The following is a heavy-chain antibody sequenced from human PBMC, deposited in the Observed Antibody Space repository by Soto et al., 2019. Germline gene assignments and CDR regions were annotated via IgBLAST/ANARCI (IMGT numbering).Heavy chain of an antibody. CDR1: GGSITSGNSYS. CDR2: ISQTGAT. CDR3: ARAVSPYFGTWFDP. Sequence: SETLSLTCAVSGGSITSGNSYSWAWIRQPPGRGLEWIGSISQTGATSYNPSLKSRVSVSLDKSKNQFSLRLSSVTAADMAVYYCARAVSPYFGTWFDPWGQGTLVTVSS. D-gene: IGHD3-10*01. J-gene: IGHJ5*02. V-gene: IGHV4-30-2*01.